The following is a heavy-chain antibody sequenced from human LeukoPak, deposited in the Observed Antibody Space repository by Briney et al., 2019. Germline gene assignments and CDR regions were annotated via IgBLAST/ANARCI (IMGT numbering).Heavy chain of an antibody. CDR1: GFTFSSYL. J-gene: IGHJ6*04. D-gene: IGHD3-10*02. CDR2: INQDGSEK. CDR3: AELGITMIGGV. V-gene: IGHV3-7*01. Sequence: GGSLRLSCAASGFTFSSYLMSWVRQAPGKGLEWVANINQDGSEKYYVDSVKGRFTISRDNAKNSLYLQMNSLRAEDTAVYYCAELGITMIGGVWGKGTTVTISS.